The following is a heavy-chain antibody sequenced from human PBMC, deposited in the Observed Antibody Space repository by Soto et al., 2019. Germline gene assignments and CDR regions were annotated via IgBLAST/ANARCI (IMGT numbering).Heavy chain of an antibody. CDR3: ARHFCSGGTCYYFDS. CDR1: GGSIKSDY. J-gene: IGHJ4*02. V-gene: IGHV4-59*08. Sequence: SETLSLTCGVSGGSIKSDYWSWIRQPPGKGLEWIGFINFGGDTNCNPSLKDRVTMSINTSRNQFSLKVNSLTAADTAVYYCARHFCSGGTCYYFDSWGQGTLVTVSS. CDR2: INFGGDT. D-gene: IGHD2-15*01.